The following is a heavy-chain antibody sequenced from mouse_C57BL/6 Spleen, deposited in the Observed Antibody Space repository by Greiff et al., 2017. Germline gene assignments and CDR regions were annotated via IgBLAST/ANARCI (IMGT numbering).Heavy chain of an antibody. J-gene: IGHJ3*01. CDR1: GFTFSSYA. CDR3: ARDPYCSNFSFAY. CDR2: ISDGGSYT. Sequence: EVQGVESGGGLVKPGGSLKLSCAASGFTFSSYAMSWVRQTPEKRLEWVATISDGGSYTCYPDNVKGRFTISRDNAKNNLYLQMIHLKSEDTAMYYCARDPYCSNFSFAYWGQGTLVTVSA. D-gene: IGHD2-5*01. V-gene: IGHV5-4*01.